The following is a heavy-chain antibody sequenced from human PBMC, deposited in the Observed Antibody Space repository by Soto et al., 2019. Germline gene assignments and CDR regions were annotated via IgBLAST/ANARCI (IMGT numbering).Heavy chain of an antibody. CDR2: TYYRSKWYN. CDR3: ARDTDTAMVYYFDY. J-gene: IGHJ4*02. V-gene: IGHV6-1*01. CDR1: XDSFSSNSAA. D-gene: IGHD5-18*01. Sequence: SQTLSLTCAISXDSFSSNSAAWNWIRQSPSRGLEWLGRTYYRSKWYNDYAVSVKSRITINPDTSKNQFSLQLNSVTPEDTAVNYCARDTDTAMVYYFDYWGQGTLVTVSS.